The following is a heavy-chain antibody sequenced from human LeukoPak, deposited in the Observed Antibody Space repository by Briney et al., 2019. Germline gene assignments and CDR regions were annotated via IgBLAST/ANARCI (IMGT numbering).Heavy chain of an antibody. J-gene: IGHJ6*02. Sequence: PSETLSLTCTVSGGSISSSSYYWGWIRQPPGKGLEWIGSIYYSGSTYYNPSLKSRVTISVDTSKNQFSLKLSSVTAADTAVYYCARVESSSWYYYYGMDVWGQGTTVTVSS. CDR3: ARVESSSWYYYYGMDV. CDR1: GGSISSSSYY. CDR2: IYYSGST. D-gene: IGHD6-13*01. V-gene: IGHV4-39*07.